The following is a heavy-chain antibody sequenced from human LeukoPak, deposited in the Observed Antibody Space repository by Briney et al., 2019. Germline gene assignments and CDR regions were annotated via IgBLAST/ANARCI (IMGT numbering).Heavy chain of an antibody. D-gene: IGHD6-19*01. CDR1: GFTFSAYS. V-gene: IGHV3-48*02. CDR2: ISTTGSAI. Sequence: GGSLRLSCAASGFTFSAYSMNWVRQSPGKGLEWFSYISTTGSAIYYADSVKGRFTISRDNAKNSLYLQMNSLRDEDTAVYYCARGKYSSGWYWFDPWGQGTLVTVSS. CDR3: ARGKYSSGWYWFDP. J-gene: IGHJ5*02.